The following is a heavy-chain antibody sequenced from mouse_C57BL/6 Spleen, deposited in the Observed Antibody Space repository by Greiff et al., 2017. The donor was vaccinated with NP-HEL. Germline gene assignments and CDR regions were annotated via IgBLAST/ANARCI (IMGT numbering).Heavy chain of an antibody. V-gene: IGHV5-16*01. J-gene: IGHJ4*01. CDR1: GFTFSDYY. D-gene: IGHD2-4*01. CDR2: INYDGSST. CDR3: ARVFYYDYDGGIDY. Sequence: DVKLVESEGGLVQPGSSMKLSCTASGFTFSDYYMAWVRQVPEKGLEWVANINYDGSSTYYLDSLKSRFIISRDNAKNILYLQMSSLKSEDTATYYCARVFYYDYDGGIDYWGQGTSVTVSS.